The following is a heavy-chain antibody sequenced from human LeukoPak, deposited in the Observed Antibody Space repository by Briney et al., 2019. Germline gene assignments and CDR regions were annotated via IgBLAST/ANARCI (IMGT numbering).Heavy chain of an antibody. CDR3: ARDSLMGRYEWCSGGSCYTPAWFDP. CDR2: INPNSGGT. D-gene: IGHD2-15*01. CDR1: GYTFTGYY. J-gene: IGHJ5*02. V-gene: IGHV1-2*02. Sequence: ASVKVSCKASGYTFTGYYMHWVRQAPGQGLEWMGWINPNSGGTNYAQKFQGRVTMTRDTSISTAYMELSRLRSDDTAVYYCARDSLMGRYEWCSGGSCYTPAWFDPWGRGTLVTVSS.